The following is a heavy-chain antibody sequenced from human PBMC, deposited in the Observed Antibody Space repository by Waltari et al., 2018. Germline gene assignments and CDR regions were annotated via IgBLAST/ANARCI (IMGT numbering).Heavy chain of an antibody. CDR3: ARDNAYTRERSGWWFDP. CDR2: INPNGGDT. Sequence: QLQLVQSGAEVKKPGASVKVSCKSSGYIFTSHWMPWVRQAPGHGPEWMGVINPNGGDTMYAQQKFQGRLTMTRDTSTSTDYMELSSLRSEDTAIYYCARDNAYTRERSGWWFDPWGPGTLVTVSS. D-gene: IGHD6-19*01. CDR1: GYIFTSHW. J-gene: IGHJ5*02. V-gene: IGHV1-46*01.